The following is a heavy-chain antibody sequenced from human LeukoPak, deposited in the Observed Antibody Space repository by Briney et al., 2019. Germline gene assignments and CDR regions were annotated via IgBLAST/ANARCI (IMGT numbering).Heavy chain of an antibody. CDR3: AKDSVTYYDILTGYSDFDY. CDR2: ISNSGGST. Sequence: GGSLRLSCAASGFTFSSYAMSWVRQAPGKGLEWVSTISNSGGSTYYADSVKGRFTISRDNSRNTLSLQMNSLRAEDTAVYYCAKDSVTYYDILTGYSDFDYWGQGTLVTVSS. D-gene: IGHD3-9*01. V-gene: IGHV3-23*01. J-gene: IGHJ4*02. CDR1: GFTFSSYA.